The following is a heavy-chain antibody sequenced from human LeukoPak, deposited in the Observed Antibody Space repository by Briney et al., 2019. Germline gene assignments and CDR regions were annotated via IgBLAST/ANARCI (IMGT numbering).Heavy chain of an antibody. V-gene: IGHV4-39*01. CDR3: ASNYDILTGSDY. J-gene: IGHJ4*02. CDR2: IYYSGST. D-gene: IGHD3-9*01. CDR1: GGSISSSSYY. Sequence: SETLSLTCTVSGGSISSSSYYWGWIRQPPGKGLEWIGSIYYSGSTYYNPSLKSRVTISADTSKNQFSLKLSSVTAADTAVYYCASNYDILTGSDYWGQGTLVTVSS.